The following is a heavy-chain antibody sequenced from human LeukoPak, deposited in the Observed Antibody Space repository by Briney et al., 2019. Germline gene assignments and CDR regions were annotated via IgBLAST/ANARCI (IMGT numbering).Heavy chain of an antibody. D-gene: IGHD3-10*01. J-gene: IGHJ6*03. Sequence: GASVKVSCKASGYTFTGYYLHWVRQAPGQGLEWMGWINPKSGGTNYAQKFQGRVTMTTDISTSTAYMELRSLRSDDTAVYYCAREPRINLYENYMDVWGKGTTVTISS. CDR1: GYTFTGYY. CDR3: AREPRINLYENYMDV. CDR2: INPKSGGT. V-gene: IGHV1-2*02.